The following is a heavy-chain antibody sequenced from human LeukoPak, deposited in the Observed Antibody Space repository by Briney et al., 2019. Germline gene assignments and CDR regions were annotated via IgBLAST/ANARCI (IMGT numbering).Heavy chain of an antibody. D-gene: IGHD6-13*01. CDR2: IFYSRTT. CDR1: GGFINSYY. J-gene: IGHJ4*02. CDR3: ASSRLPAAEVNF. Sequence: SETLSLTCTVSGGFINSYYWNWLRQPPGKGREWIGYIFYSRTTNYNPPLKSRVTISIDTFNNQFFLKLASVTAADTAVYYCASSRLPAAEVNFWGQGTLVTVSS. V-gene: IGHV4-59*01.